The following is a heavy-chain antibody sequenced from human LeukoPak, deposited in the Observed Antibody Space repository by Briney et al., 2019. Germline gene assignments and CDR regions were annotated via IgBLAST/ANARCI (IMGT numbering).Heavy chain of an antibody. Sequence: GESLKISCQGSGYRFTNYWIGWVRQMPGKGLEWMGIIYPGDSETRYSPSFQGQVTISADKSTSTAYLQWGSLKASDTAMYYCARFLNYDFFSGYGDYWGQGIPVTVSS. CDR3: ARFLNYDFFSGYGDY. D-gene: IGHD3-3*01. V-gene: IGHV5-51*01. J-gene: IGHJ4*02. CDR2: IYPGDSET. CDR1: GYRFTNYW.